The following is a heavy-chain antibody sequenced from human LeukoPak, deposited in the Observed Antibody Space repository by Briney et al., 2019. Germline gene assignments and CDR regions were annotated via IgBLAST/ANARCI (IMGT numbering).Heavy chain of an antibody. D-gene: IGHD1-26*01. CDR2: ISGSGGST. CDR3: ATIRQWELLAFDI. CDR1: GFTFSSYA. J-gene: IGHJ3*02. V-gene: IGHV3-23*01. Sequence: HPGGSLRLSCAASGFTFSSYAMSWVRQAPGKGLEWVSAISGSGGSTYYADSVKGRFTISRDNSKNTLYLQMNSLRAEDTAVYYCATIRQWELLAFDIWGQGRMVTVSS.